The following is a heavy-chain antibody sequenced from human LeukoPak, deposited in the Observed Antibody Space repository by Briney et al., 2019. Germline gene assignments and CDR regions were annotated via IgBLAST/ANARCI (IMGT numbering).Heavy chain of an antibody. CDR3: ARVRIAGDYFDY. CDR1: GFTFSSYE. J-gene: IGHJ4*02. D-gene: IGHD1-14*01. CDR2: ISSSGSSI. Sequence: GGSLRLSCAASGFTFSSYEMNWVRQAPGKGLEWVSYISSSGSSIYYADSVKGRFTISRDNAKNSLYLQMNSLRAEDTAVYYCARVRIAGDYFDYWGQGTLVTVSS. V-gene: IGHV3-48*03.